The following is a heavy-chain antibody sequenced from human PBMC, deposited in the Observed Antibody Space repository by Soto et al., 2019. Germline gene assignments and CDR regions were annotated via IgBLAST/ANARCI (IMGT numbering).Heavy chain of an antibody. CDR1: GYTFTNYG. Sequence: QLQRVQSGTELKKPGASVKVSCKASGYTFTNYGITWVRQAPGQGLEWMGWINADYGNTNYEQKFQGRVTMTTDTSTNTAYMELRSLRSDDTAVYYCAGKSLSNFNWFDPWGQGTLVTVSS. V-gene: IGHV1-18*04. CDR3: AGKSLSNFNWFDP. J-gene: IGHJ5*02. D-gene: IGHD4-4*01. CDR2: INADYGNT.